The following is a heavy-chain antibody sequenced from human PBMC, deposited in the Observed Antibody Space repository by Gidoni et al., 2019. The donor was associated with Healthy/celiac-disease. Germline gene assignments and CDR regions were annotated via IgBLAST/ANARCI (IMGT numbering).Heavy chain of an antibody. Sequence: QVQLVESGGGVVQPGRSLRLSCAASGFTFRSYGMHWVRQAPGKGLEWVAVISYDGSNKYYADSVKGRFTISRDNSKNTLYLQMNSLRAEDTAVYYCAKSLDVGNYYYYGMDVWGQGTTVTVSS. CDR1: GFTFRSYG. CDR2: ISYDGSNK. V-gene: IGHV3-30*18. J-gene: IGHJ6*02. CDR3: AKSLDVGNYYYYGMDV.